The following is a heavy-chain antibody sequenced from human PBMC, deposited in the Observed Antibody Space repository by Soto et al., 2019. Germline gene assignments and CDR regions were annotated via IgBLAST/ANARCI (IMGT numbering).Heavy chain of an antibody. CDR3: GRRPGDIVVVTAALGYYYYSGMNS. Sequence: PSGTLSLSCAVYGWSFSGYYWSWVRQPPGKGLEWIGEINHRGNTNYTPSLKRRVTRSIDTSKNQFSLKLLSVTAADTAVYYCGRRPGDIVVVTAALGYYYYSGMNSWAKGPTV. V-gene: IGHV4-34*01. CDR1: GWSFSGYY. D-gene: IGHD2-2*01. CDR2: INHRGNT. J-gene: IGHJ6*04.